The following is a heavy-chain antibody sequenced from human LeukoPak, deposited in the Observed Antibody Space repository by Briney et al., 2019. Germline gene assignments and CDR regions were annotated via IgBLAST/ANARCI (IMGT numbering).Heavy chain of an antibody. Sequence: ASVKVSCKASGYTFTSYGISWVRQAPGQGLEWMGWVSAYNGNTNYAQKLQGRVTMTTDTSTSTAYMELRSLRSDDTAVYYCARGSGIAAAASHIDYWGQGTLVTVSS. CDR1: GYTFTSYG. CDR3: ARGSGIAAAASHIDY. D-gene: IGHD6-13*01. J-gene: IGHJ4*02. V-gene: IGHV1-18*01. CDR2: VSAYNGNT.